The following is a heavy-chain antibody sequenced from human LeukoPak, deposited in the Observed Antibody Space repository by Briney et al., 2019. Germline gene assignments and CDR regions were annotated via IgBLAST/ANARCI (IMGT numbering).Heavy chain of an antibody. J-gene: IGHJ5*02. D-gene: IGHD6-13*01. Sequence: SETLSLTCTVSGGSISSYYWSWVRQPPGKGLEWIGYIYYSGSTNYNPSLKSRVTISVDTSKNQISLKLSSVTAADTAVYYCARNKQQLVGLTLYNWFDPWGQGTLVTVSS. V-gene: IGHV4-59*01. CDR3: ARNKQQLVGLTLYNWFDP. CDR2: IYYSGST. CDR1: GGSISSYY.